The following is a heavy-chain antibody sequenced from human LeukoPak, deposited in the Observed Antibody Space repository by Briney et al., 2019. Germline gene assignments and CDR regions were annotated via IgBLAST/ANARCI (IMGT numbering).Heavy chain of an antibody. CDR3: ARFGRDGYMDWFDP. CDR1: GGTFISYA. CDR2: IIPIFGTA. J-gene: IGHJ5*02. D-gene: IGHD5-24*01. Sequence: SVKVSCKASGGTFISYAISWVRQAPGQGLEWMGGIIPIFGTANYAQKFQGRVTITADESTSTAYMELSSLRSEDTAVYYCARFGRDGYMDWFDPWGQGALVTVSS. V-gene: IGHV1-69*13.